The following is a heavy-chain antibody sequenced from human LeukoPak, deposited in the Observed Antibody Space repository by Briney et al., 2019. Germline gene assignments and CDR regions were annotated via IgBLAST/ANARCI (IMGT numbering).Heavy chain of an antibody. Sequence: GGSLRLSCADSGFTFSSHWMHWVRQAPGKGLVWVSRIKYDASSTSYADSVKGRFTISRDNAKNSLYLQMNSLRVEDTAVYYCARGGCSITSCHYPPGVWGQGTLVTVSS. V-gene: IGHV3-74*01. CDR3: ARGGCSITSCHYPPGV. D-gene: IGHD2-2*01. CDR2: IKYDASST. CDR1: GFTFSSHW. J-gene: IGHJ4*02.